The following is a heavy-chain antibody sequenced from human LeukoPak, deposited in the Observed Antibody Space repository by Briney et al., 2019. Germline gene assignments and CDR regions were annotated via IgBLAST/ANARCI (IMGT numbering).Heavy chain of an antibody. CDR2: IYPGDSDT. D-gene: IGHD6-13*01. Sequence: GESLKISCKGSGYSFTSYWIGWVRQMPGKGLEWMGIIYPGDSDTRYSPSFQGQVTFSVDTSTSTVYLQWSSLKASDTAIYYCARFALSSSLDYWGQGTLVTVSP. CDR1: GYSFTSYW. V-gene: IGHV5-51*01. J-gene: IGHJ4*02. CDR3: ARFALSSSLDY.